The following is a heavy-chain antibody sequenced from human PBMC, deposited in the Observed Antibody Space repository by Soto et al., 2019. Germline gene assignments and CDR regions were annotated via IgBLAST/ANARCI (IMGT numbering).Heavy chain of an antibody. Sequence: GGSLRLSCAASAFTFSSYAMSWVRQAPGKGLEWVSSISAGGDSTYYADSVKGRFTIFRDNSKNTLFLQMNSLRADDTAVYYCAKDQASGQGSFDSWGQGTLVTVSS. J-gene: IGHJ4*02. CDR1: AFTFSSYA. CDR2: ISAGGDST. CDR3: AKDQASGQGSFDS. V-gene: IGHV3-23*01.